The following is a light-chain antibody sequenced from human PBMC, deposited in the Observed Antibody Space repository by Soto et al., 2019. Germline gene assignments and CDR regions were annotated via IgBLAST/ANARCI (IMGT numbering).Light chain of an antibody. CDR2: GAS. CDR1: QSVRSN. Sequence: ETVMTQSPASLSMSPGEGVTLSCRASQSVRSNLAWYQQRPGQAPRLLIYGASTRAADIPARFSGSGSGADFTLTISSLQSEDFAFDYCPQYNNWPLTFGGGTKVEIK. J-gene: IGKJ4*01. V-gene: IGKV3-15*01. CDR3: PQYNNWPLT.